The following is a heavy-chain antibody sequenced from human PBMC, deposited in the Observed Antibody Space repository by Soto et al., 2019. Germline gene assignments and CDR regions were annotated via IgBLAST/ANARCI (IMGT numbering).Heavy chain of an antibody. J-gene: IGHJ3*02. CDR1: GGSISSYY. CDR3: ARHAGGDNRPRAFDI. Sequence: SSETLSLTCTVSGGSISSYYWSWIRQPPGKGLEWIGYIYYSGSTNYNPSLKSRVTISVDTSKNQFSLKLSSVTAADTAVYYCARHAGGDNRPRAFDIWGQGTMVTVSS. V-gene: IGHV4-59*08. D-gene: IGHD2-21*02. CDR2: IYYSGST.